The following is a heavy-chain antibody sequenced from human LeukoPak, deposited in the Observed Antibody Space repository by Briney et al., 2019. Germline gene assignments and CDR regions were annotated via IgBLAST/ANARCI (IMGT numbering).Heavy chain of an antibody. CDR3: ARDWSLGYSIDY. J-gene: IGHJ4*02. V-gene: IGHV3-30*04. D-gene: IGHD5-18*01. CDR2: VSYDGSNK. CDR1: GFTFSSYA. Sequence: HSGGSLRLSCAASGFTFSSYAMDWVRQAPGKGLEWVAVVSYDGSNKFYADSVKGRFTISRDNSKNTLYLQMNSLRAEDTAVYYCARDWSLGYSIDYWGQGTLVTVSS.